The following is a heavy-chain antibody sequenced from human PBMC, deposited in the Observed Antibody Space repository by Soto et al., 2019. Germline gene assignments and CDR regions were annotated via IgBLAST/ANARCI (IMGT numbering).Heavy chain of an antibody. Sequence: EVQLLESGGGLVQPGGSLRLSCAASGFTFSSYAMSWVRQAPGKGLEWVSAISGSGGSTYYADSVKGRFTISRDNSKHTLYLQMNSLRAEDTAVYYCAKDEGGSGWSRTPNDAFDIWGQGTMVTVSS. D-gene: IGHD6-19*01. CDR2: ISGSGGST. CDR1: GFTFSSYA. V-gene: IGHV3-23*01. J-gene: IGHJ3*02. CDR3: AKDEGGSGWSRTPNDAFDI.